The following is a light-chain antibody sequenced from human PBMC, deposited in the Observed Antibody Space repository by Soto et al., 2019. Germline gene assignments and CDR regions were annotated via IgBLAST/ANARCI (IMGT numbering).Light chain of an antibody. V-gene: IGKV3-20*01. Sequence: EIVLKQSPGTLSLSPGERATLSCRASQSVSSSYLAWYQQKPGQAPRLLIYGASSRATGIPDRFSGSGSGTDFTLTISSLEPEDFAVYYCQQYGSSPTFGPGTKVDIK. CDR1: QSVSSSY. CDR3: QQYGSSPT. CDR2: GAS. J-gene: IGKJ3*01.